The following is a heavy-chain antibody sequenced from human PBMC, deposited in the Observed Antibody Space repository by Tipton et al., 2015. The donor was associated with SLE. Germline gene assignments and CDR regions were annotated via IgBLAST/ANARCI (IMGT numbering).Heavy chain of an antibody. CDR2: IYYSGST. D-gene: IGHD2-8*01. CDR1: GGSITGSY. V-gene: IGHV4-59*12. CDR3: ARDEFSMRCKWFDP. J-gene: IGHJ5*02. Sequence: TLSLTCTVSGGSITGSYWSWIRLPPGKGLEWIGRIYYSGSTNYNPSLMSRVTISEDTSKNQFSLNLSSVTAADTAVYYCARDEFSMRCKWFDPWGQGTLVSVSS.